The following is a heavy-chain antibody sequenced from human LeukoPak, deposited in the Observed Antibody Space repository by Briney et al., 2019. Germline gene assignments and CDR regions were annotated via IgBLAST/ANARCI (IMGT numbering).Heavy chain of an antibody. D-gene: IGHD3-9*01. CDR1: GFTFSSYG. CDR2: IRYDASNK. CDR3: AKDRYYDILTGYIDY. V-gene: IGHV3-30*02. J-gene: IGHJ4*02. Sequence: GGSLRLSCAASGFTFSSYGMHWVRQAPGKGLEWVAFIRYDASNKYYADSVKGRFTISRDNSKNTLYLQMNSLRAEDTAVYYCAKDRYYDILTGYIDYWGQGTLVTVSS.